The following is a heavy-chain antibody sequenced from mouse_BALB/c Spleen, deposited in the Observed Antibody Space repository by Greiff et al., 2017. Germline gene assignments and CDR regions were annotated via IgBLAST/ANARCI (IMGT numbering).Heavy chain of an antibody. V-gene: IGHV5-6-4*01. CDR3: TRGYDYDERGYAMDY. CDR2: ISSGGSYT. D-gene: IGHD2-4*01. J-gene: IGHJ4*01. Sequence: EVKLMESGGGLVKPGGSLKLSCAASGFTFSSYTMSWVRQTPEKRLEWVATISSGGSYTYYPDSVKGRFTISRDNAKNTLYLQMSSLKSEDTAMYYCTRGYDYDERGYAMDYWGQGTSVTVSS. CDR1: GFTFSSYT.